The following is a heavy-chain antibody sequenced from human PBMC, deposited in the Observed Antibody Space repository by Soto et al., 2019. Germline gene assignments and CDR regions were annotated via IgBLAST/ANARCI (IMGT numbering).Heavy chain of an antibody. Sequence: NPSETLSLTCTVSGGSISSYYWSWIRQPPGKGLEWIGFIFYSGSTSYNPSLKSRVTISIDTSEYQFSLKLNSVTAADTAVYYCARGETQQQRDYWGQGTLVTVSS. CDR2: IFYSGST. D-gene: IGHD6-13*01. V-gene: IGHV4-59*01. CDR1: GGSISSYY. CDR3: ARGETQQQRDY. J-gene: IGHJ4*02.